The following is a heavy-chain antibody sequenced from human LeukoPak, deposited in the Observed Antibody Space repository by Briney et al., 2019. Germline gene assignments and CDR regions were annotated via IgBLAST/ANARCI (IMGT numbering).Heavy chain of an antibody. CDR3: ARERNYYGSGSLDAFDI. D-gene: IGHD3-10*01. Sequence: GGSLRLSCAASGFTFDDYGMSWVRQAPGKGLEWVSGINWNGGSTGYADSVKGRFTISRDNAKNSLYLQMNSLRAEDTALYYCARERNYYGSGSLDAFDIWGQGTMVTVSS. J-gene: IGHJ3*02. CDR2: INWNGGST. CDR1: GFTFDDYG. V-gene: IGHV3-20*04.